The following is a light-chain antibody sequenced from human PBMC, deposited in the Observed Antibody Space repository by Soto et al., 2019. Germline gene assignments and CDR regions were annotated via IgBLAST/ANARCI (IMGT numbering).Light chain of an antibody. J-gene: IGLJ1*01. CDR2: AVS. CDR1: SSDVGAFNY. V-gene: IGLV2-14*03. CDR3: NSSASNNIYV. Sequence: QSVLTQPASVSGSPGQAITISCSGTSSDVGAFNYVSWYQQHPGKAPKLMIYAVSNRPSGVSNRFYGSKSCNTASLTISGLGAEDEAHYSCNSSASNNIYVVGRGPKVTVL.